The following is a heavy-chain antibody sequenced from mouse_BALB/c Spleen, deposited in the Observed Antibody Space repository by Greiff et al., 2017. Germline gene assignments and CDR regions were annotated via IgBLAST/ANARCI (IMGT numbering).Heavy chain of an antibody. J-gene: IGHJ3*01. CDR3: ARQGGYDGVFAY. CDR1: GFTFSSYG. CDR2: ISSGGSYT. D-gene: IGHD2-2*01. Sequence: EVKLMESGGDLVKPGGSLKLSCAASGFTFSSYGMSWVRQTPDKRLEWVATISSGGSYTYYPDSVKGRFTISRDNAKNTLYLQMSGLKSEDTAMYYCARQGGYDGVFAYWGQGTLVTVSA. V-gene: IGHV5-6*01.